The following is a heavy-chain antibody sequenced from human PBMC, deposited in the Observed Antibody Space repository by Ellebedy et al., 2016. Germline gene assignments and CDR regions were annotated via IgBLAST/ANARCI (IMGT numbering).Heavy chain of an antibody. V-gene: IGHV3-23*01. CDR3: AKTGSSGSYYISYFDY. Sequence: GESLKISXAASGFTFRNYAMSWVRQAPGKGLEWVSGISGSGSSTYYADSVKGRFTISRDNSKNTLYLQMNSLRAEDTAVYYCAKTGSSGSYYISYFDYWGQGTLVTVSS. D-gene: IGHD1-26*01. CDR1: GFTFRNYA. J-gene: IGHJ4*02. CDR2: ISGSGSST.